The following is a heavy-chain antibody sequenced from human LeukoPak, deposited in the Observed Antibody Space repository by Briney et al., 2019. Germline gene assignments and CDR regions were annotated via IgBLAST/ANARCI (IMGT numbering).Heavy chain of an antibody. CDR2: INPNSGGT. Sequence: GASVKVSCKASGYXFTDYYIHWVRQAPGQGLEWMGWINPNSGGTNYAQKFQGRVTMTRDTSISTAYMELTRLRSDDTAVYYCARDRILVATRGDDYYGMDVWGQGTTVTVSS. CDR1: GYXFTDYY. D-gene: IGHD5-12*01. J-gene: IGHJ6*02. CDR3: ARDRILVATRGDDYYGMDV. V-gene: IGHV1-2*02.